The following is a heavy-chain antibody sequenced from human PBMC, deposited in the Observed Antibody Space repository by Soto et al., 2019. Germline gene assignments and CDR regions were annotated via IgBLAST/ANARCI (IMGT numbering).Heavy chain of an antibody. CDR1: GFTFSTFT. CDR3: ARDRDIAMVPYFGY. J-gene: IGHJ4*02. V-gene: IGHV3-48*01. D-gene: IGHD5-18*01. CDR2: ITSSSTST. Sequence: EVQLVESGGGLVQPGGSLRLSCSASGFTFSTFTMNWVRQAPGKGLEWVSFITSSSTSTYYADSVKGRFTISRDDAKNSLYLKMTSLRADDTAIYYCARDRDIAMVPYFGYWGQGTLLAVSS.